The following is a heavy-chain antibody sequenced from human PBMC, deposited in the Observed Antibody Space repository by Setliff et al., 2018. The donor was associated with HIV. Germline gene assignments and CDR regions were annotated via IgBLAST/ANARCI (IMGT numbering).Heavy chain of an antibody. J-gene: IGHJ4*02. D-gene: IGHD1-26*01. V-gene: IGHV3-53*01. CDR2: IYSGGST. CDR1: GFTVSSNY. CDR3: ARDRYSGSSTDY. Sequence: GGSLRLSCAASGFTVSSNYVSWVRQAPGKGLEWVSIIYSGGSTYYADSVKGRFTISRDNVKDSLYLQMNSLRAEDTAVYYCARDRYSGSSTDYWGQGTLVTVSS.